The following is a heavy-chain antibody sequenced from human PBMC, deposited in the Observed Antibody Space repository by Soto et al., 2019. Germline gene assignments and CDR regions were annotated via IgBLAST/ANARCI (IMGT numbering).Heavy chain of an antibody. D-gene: IGHD1-26*01. CDR2: ISYDGSNK. V-gene: IGHV3-30-3*01. CDR3: ASGEWSYDY. CDR1: GFTFSSYA. J-gene: IGHJ4*02. Sequence: QVQLVESGGGVVQPGRSLRLSCAASGFTFSSYAMQWVRQAPGKGLEWVAVISYDGSNKYYADSVKGRFTISRDNSKNTLYLQMNSLRAEDTAVYYCASGEWSYDYWGQGTLVTVSS.